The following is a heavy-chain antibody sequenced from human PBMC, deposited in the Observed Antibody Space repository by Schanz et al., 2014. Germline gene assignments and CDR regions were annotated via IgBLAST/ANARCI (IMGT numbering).Heavy chain of an antibody. CDR3: AKSQGSSFDS. Sequence: EVQLVESGGGLVKPGGFLRLSCAASGFGFSSYSMNWVRQAPGKGLEWVSYISGSSRTIYYADSMKGRFTVSRDNAENALYLQMNSLRAEDTGLYFCAKSQGSSFDSWGQGTLVTVSS. CDR2: ISGSSRTI. D-gene: IGHD6-13*01. V-gene: IGHV3-48*01. J-gene: IGHJ4*02. CDR1: GFGFSSYS.